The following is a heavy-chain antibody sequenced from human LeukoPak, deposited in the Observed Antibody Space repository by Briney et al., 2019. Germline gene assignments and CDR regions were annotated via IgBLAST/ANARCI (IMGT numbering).Heavy chain of an antibody. V-gene: IGHV4-34*01. J-gene: IGHJ4*02. CDR2: ISHGGIT. Sequence: PSETLSLTCGVYDGSPINYYCHWIRQAPGKGLEWIGEISHGGITKHNPSLKSRVTMSQDTSKRQFSLKMNSMTAADTGVYYCGIFMDVVPGSMSWGLGTQVTVSS. D-gene: IGHD2-2*01. CDR1: DGSPINYY. CDR3: GIFMDVVPGSMS.